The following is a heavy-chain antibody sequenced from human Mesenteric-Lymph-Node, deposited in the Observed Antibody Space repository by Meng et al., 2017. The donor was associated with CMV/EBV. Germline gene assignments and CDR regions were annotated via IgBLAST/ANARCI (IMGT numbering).Heavy chain of an antibody. CDR2: IYGSGSI. D-gene: IGHD4-11*01. J-gene: IGHJ3*02. CDR1: GGSITGYY. V-gene: IGHV4-59*01. Sequence: SETLSLTCSVSGGSITGYYWSWIRQSPGRGLEWIGNIYGSGSINYNPSLKSRLTISLDTSKSQFSLKLSSVTAADTAVYYCVGPAVTSPDIFAIWGQGTMVTVSS. CDR3: VGPAVTSPDIFAI.